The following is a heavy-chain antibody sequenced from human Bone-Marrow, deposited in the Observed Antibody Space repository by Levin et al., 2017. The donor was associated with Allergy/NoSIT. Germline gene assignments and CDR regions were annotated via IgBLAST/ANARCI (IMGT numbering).Heavy chain of an antibody. CDR1: GASISSNY. CDR2: IHYSGHT. V-gene: IGHV4-59*01. Sequence: SETLSLTCTVSGASISSNYWSWIRQPPGKGLEWIGHIHYSGHTNYNPSLKSRVTISVDTSKNQFSLELSSVTAADTAVYYCARVPLSGWNLDGFDIWGQGTKVTVSS. CDR3: ARVPLSGWNLDGFDI. D-gene: IGHD6-19*01. J-gene: IGHJ3*02.